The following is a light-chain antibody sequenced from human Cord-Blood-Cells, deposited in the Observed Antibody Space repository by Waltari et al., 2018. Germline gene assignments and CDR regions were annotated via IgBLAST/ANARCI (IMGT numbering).Light chain of an antibody. CDR3: MIWHSSAWV. CDR1: SGINVGTYR. CDR2: YKSDSDK. V-gene: IGLV5-45*02. Sequence: LTQPSSVSVSPGQTASLTCTLRSGINVGTYRIYWYQQKPGSPPQYLLRYKSDSDKQQGSGVPSRFSGSKDASANAGILLISGLQSEDEADYYCMIWHSSAWVFGGGTKLTVL. J-gene: IGLJ2*01.